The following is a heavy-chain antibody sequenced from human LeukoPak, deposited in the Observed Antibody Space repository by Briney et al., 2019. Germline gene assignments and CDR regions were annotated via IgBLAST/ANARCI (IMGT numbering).Heavy chain of an antibody. CDR3: ARSRSSNWYGGMDYFDY. V-gene: IGHV3-9*01. CDR2: ISWNNGTI. J-gene: IGHJ4*02. Sequence: GRSLRLSCAASGFTFNNYAMHWVRQAPGKGLEWVSSISWNNGTIGYADSVKGRFTISGDNAKNSLYLQMNSLRSDDTAFYYCARSRSSNWYGGMDYFDYWGQGTLVTVSS. D-gene: IGHD6-13*01. CDR1: GFTFNNYA.